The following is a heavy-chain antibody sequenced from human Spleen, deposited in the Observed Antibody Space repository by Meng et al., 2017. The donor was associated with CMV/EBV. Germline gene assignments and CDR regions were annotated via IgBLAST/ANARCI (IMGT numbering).Heavy chain of an antibody. Sequence: ASVKVSCKASGYTFTGNYIHWVRQAPGQGLEWMGWISPNSGDTNYVQKFQGRVTMTRDTSINTAYMELRRLRSDDTAVYYCARERVWSVYYYGMDVWGQGTTVTVSS. D-gene: IGHD3-3*01. CDR3: ARERVWSVYYYGMDV. J-gene: IGHJ6*02. CDR2: ISPNSGDT. CDR1: GYTFTGNY. V-gene: IGHV1-2*02.